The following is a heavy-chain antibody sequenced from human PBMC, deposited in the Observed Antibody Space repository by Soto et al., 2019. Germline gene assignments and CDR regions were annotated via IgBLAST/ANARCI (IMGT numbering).Heavy chain of an antibody. V-gene: IGHV3-23*01. CDR2: ISGGGDAA. Sequence: EVQVLESGGGLVQPGGSLRLSCAGSGFTFINYAMNWVRQAPGKGLEWVSSISGGGDAAFFPDSVRGRFTISRDNSKNTVTLHMNSLGVDDTAVYYCARKILGSTTRPNYWYFDLWGRGTLVTVSS. CDR1: GFTFINYA. CDR3: ARKILGSTTRPNYWYFDL. J-gene: IGHJ2*01. D-gene: IGHD7-27*01.